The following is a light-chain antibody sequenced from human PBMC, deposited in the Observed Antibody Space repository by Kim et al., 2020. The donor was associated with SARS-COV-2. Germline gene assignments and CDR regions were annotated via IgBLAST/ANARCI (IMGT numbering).Light chain of an antibody. J-gene: IGLJ3*02. CDR3: AACDDSLNGHV. CDR2: SNN. V-gene: IGLV1-44*01. Sequence: GRSVSIAGYGSSSNTVSEKGNGYRQLSGTAPKSLNYSNNQRPAGVPDRFSGANAGTSAALAICGLQSEDEADYYCAACDDSLNGHVFGGGTQLTVL. CDR1: SSNTVSEK.